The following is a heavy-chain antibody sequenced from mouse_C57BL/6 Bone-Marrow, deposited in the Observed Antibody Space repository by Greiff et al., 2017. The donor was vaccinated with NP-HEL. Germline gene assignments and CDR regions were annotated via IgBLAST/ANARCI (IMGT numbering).Heavy chain of an antibody. CDR1: GYTFTDYY. Sequence: VQLKQSGPVLVKPGASVKMSCKASGYTFTDYYMNWVKQSHGKSLEWIGVINPYNGGTSYNQKFKGKATLTVDKSSSTAYMELNSLTSEDSAVYYCARLPPWFAYWGQGTLVTVSA. D-gene: IGHD5-5*01. V-gene: IGHV1-19*01. CDR2: INPYNGGT. J-gene: IGHJ3*01. CDR3: ARLPPWFAY.